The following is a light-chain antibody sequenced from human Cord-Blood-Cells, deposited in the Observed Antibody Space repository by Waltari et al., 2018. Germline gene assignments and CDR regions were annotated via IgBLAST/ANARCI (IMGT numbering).Light chain of an antibody. Sequence: DIQINQSPSPLPAPVGDRVSSTCRTIQGISSWLAWYQQKHRNAPKLLIYAASSLQSGVPSRFSGSGSGTDFTLTISSLQPEDFATYYCQQANSFPLTFGGGTKVEIK. J-gene: IGKJ4*02. CDR2: AAS. CDR3: QQANSFPLT. CDR1: QGISSW. V-gene: IGKV1D-12*01.